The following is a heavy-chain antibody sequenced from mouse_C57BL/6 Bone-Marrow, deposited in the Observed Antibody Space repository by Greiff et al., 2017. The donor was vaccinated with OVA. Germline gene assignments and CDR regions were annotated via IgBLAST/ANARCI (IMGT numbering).Heavy chain of an antibody. J-gene: IGHJ2*01. CDR3: ARSSFYDPAG. CDR2: INYDGSST. CDR1: GFTFSDYY. V-gene: IGHV5-16*01. Sequence: EVQVVESEGGLVQPGSSMKLSCTASGFTFSDYYMAWVRQVPEKGLEWVANINYDGSSTYYLDSLKSRFIISRDNASNILYLQMSSLKSEDTATCSCARSSFYDPAGWGQGTTLTVSS. D-gene: IGHD1-1*01.